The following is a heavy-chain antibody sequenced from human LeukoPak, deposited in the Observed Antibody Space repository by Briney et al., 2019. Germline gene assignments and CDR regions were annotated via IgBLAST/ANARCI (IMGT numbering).Heavy chain of an antibody. J-gene: IGHJ6*04. Sequence: GGSLRLSCAASGFTFSSYEMNWVRQAPGKGLEWVSYISSSGSTIYYADSMKGRFTISRDNAKNSLYLQMNSLRGEDTAVYYCARDGTPIYSSGWVYMDVWGKGTTVTISS. V-gene: IGHV3-48*03. CDR3: ARDGTPIYSSGWVYMDV. CDR2: ISSSGSTI. D-gene: IGHD6-25*01. CDR1: GFTFSSYE.